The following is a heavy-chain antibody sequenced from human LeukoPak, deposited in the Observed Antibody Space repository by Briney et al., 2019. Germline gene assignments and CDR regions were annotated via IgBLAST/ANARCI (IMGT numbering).Heavy chain of an antibody. CDR1: GYTFTSYG. V-gene: IGHV1-18*01. J-gene: IGHJ6*03. CDR3: ARDLGRPTHDYYYYYMDV. Sequence: ASVKVSCKASGYTFTSYGISWVRQAPGQGLEWMGWISAYNGNTNYAQKLQGRVTMTTDTSTSTAYMELRSLRSDDTAVYYCARDLGRPTHDYYYYYMDVWGRGTTVTVSS. D-gene: IGHD1-26*01. CDR2: ISAYNGNT.